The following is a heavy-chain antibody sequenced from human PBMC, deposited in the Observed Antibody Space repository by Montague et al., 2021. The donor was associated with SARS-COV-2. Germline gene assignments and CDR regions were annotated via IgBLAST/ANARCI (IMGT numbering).Heavy chain of an antibody. Sequence: QSGAEVKKSGESLRISCRGSGYDFTSYWISWVRQMPGKGLEWMGRVNPADSRTNYSPSFQGQVTISVDKSATTAYLQWSSLKASDTAIYYCARSQYCGSDCYFAXWGQGSLATVSS. CDR3: ARSQYCGSDCYFAX. CDR1: GYDFTSYW. V-gene: IGHV5-10-1*01. J-gene: IGHJ4*02. D-gene: IGHD2-21*02. CDR2: VNPADSRT.